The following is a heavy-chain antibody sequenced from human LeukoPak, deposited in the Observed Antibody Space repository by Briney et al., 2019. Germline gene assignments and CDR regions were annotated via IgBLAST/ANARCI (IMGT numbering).Heavy chain of an antibody. CDR2: TNPNSGGT. V-gene: IGHV1-2*02. Sequence: VKVSCKASGYTFTGYYMHRVRQAPGQGLEWMGWTNPNSGGTNYAQKFQGRVTMTRDTSISTAYMELTRLTSDDTAVYWCATTYSSGWYWDYWGQGTLVTVSS. CDR1: GYTFTGYY. CDR3: ATTYSSGWYWDY. J-gene: IGHJ4*02. D-gene: IGHD6-19*01.